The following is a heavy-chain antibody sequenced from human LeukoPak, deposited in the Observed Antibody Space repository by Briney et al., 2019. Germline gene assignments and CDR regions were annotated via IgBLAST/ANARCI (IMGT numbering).Heavy chain of an antibody. J-gene: IGHJ4*02. CDR3: AKWREGTMVYFDY. CDR1: GFTFSSYA. D-gene: IGHD3-10*01. CDR2: ISGSGHNT. Sequence: PGESLRLSCAASGFTFSSYAMTWVRQAPGKGLEWVSAISGSGHNTYYADSVKGRFTISTDNSKNTVYLQMNRLRAEDTALYYCAKWREGTMVYFDYWGQGTLVTVSS. V-gene: IGHV3-23*01.